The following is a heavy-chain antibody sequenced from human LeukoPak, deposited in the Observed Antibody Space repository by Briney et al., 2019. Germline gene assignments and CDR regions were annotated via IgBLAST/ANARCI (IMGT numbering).Heavy chain of an antibody. J-gene: IGHJ6*04. Sequence: PGGSPRLSCAASGFTFSSYAMHWVRQAPGRGLEWVAVISYDGSNKYYADSVKGRFTISRDNSKNTLYLQMNSLRAEDTAVYYCARDQEGIVVVPAAINYYYYGMDVWGKGTTVTVSS. CDR1: GFTFSSYA. V-gene: IGHV3-30*04. D-gene: IGHD2-2*02. CDR3: ARDQEGIVVVPAAINYYYYGMDV. CDR2: ISYDGSNK.